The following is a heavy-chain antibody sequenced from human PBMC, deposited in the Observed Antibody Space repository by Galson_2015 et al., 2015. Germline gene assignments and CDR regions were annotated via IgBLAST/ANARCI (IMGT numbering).Heavy chain of an antibody. V-gene: IGHV3-53*01. J-gene: IGHJ4*02. Sequence: SLRLSCAASGFTVSNTYMSWVRQAPGKGLEWVSVIYSGGTTYFADSVKGRFTISRDNSKNTLYLQVNSLRAEDTAAYYCTRVFRDTTMATHYFDYWGQGTLVTVSS. CDR3: TRVFRDTTMATHYFDY. D-gene: IGHD5-18*01. CDR2: IYSGGTT. CDR1: GFTVSNTY.